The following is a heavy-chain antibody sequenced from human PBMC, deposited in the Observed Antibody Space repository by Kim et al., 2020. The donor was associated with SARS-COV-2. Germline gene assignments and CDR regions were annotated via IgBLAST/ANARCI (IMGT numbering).Heavy chain of an antibody. J-gene: IGHJ4*02. Sequence: SQTLSLTCTVSGGSISSSSYYWGWIRQPPGKGLEWIGSIYYSGSTYYNPSLKSRVTISVDTSKNQFSLKLSSVTAADTAVYYCASVVSDYYGSGSYPNWGQGTLVTVSS. D-gene: IGHD3-10*01. CDR2: IYYSGST. CDR1: GGSISSSSYY. CDR3: ASVVSDYYGSGSYPN. V-gene: IGHV4-39*01.